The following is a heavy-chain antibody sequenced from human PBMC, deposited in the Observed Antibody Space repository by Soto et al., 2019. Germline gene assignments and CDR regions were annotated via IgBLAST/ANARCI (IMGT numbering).Heavy chain of an antibody. CDR2: ISGSGGST. CDR1: GFTFSSYA. Sequence: GGSLRLSCAASGFTFSSYAMSWVRQAPGKGLEWVSAISGSGGSTYYADSVKGRFTISRDNSKNTLYLQMNSLRAEDTAVYYCAKPPQDCSGGSCYFLFYDYGGQGPLVTVSS. J-gene: IGHJ4*02. D-gene: IGHD2-15*01. V-gene: IGHV3-23*01. CDR3: AKPPQDCSGGSCYFLFYDY.